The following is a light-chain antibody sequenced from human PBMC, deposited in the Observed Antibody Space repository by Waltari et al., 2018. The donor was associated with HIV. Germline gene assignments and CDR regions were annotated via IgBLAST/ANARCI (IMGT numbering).Light chain of an antibody. CDR3: ATWDGSLNGPV. CDR1: GSNIGGST. Sequence: QSVLTQPPSASGTPGQRVTISCSGSGSNIGGSTVNWYQQLPGTAPKRLIYSNNQRPSRVPDRFSGSKSGTSASLAISGLQSDDETTYYCATWDGSLNGPVFGGGTKLTVL. CDR2: SNN. V-gene: IGLV1-44*01. J-gene: IGLJ3*02.